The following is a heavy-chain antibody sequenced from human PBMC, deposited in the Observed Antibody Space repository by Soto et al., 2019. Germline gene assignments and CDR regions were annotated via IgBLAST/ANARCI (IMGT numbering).Heavy chain of an antibody. J-gene: IGHJ6*01. Sequence: QVQLVQSGGGVVQPGGSLRLSCAASGFTFSSYGMHWVRQAPGKGLEWVAVIWYDGSKIYYADSVKGRFTISRDNSKGTLYLKMNSLRAEDTAVYYCARPLEQHQLGFGMDVWGQGSPVTVSS. CDR1: GFTFSSYG. CDR3: ARPLEQHQLGFGMDV. CDR2: IWYDGSKI. D-gene: IGHD6-13*01. V-gene: IGHV3-33*01.